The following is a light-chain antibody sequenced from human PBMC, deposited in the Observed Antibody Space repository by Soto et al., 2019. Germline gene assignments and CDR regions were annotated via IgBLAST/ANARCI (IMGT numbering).Light chain of an antibody. V-gene: IGKV1-8*01. CDR2: AAS. CDR3: QQYYSYPQIT. Sequence: AIRMTQSPSSFSASTGDRVTITCRASQGISSYLAWYQQKPGKAPKLLIYAASTLQSGVPSRFSGSGSGTDFTLTISCPQSEDFATYYCQQYYSYPQITFGGGTKVEIK. CDR1: QGISSY. J-gene: IGKJ4*01.